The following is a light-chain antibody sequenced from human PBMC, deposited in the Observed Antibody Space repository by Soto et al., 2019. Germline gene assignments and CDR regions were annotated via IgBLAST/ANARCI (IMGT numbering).Light chain of an antibody. J-gene: IGKJ5*01. CDR2: GAS. V-gene: IGKV3-15*01. CDR1: QSVSSK. CDR3: QQYNKWPLIT. Sequence: EIVMTQSPATLSVSPGEGATLSCRASQSVSSKLAWYQQKPGQAPRLLIYGASTRATGIPARFSGSGSGTEFTLIISSLQSEDFAVHYCQQYNKWPLITFGQGTRLEIK.